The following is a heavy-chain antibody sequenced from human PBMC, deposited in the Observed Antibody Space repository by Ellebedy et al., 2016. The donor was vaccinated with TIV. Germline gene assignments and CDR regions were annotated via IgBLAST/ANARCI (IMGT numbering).Heavy chain of an antibody. D-gene: IGHD3-22*01. V-gene: IGHV4-34*01. CDR3: ARLNTYYHDSSVS. CDR2: INHSGST. J-gene: IGHJ5*02. Sequence: GSLRLXCAASGFTFSSYAMSWVRQPPGKGLEWIGEINHSGSTNYNPSLKSRVTISVDTSKNQFSLKLSSVTAADTAVYYCARLNTYYHDSSVSWGQGTLVTVSS. CDR1: GFTFSSYA.